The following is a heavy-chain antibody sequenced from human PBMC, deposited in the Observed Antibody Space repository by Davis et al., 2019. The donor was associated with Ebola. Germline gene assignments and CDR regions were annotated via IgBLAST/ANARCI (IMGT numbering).Heavy chain of an antibody. D-gene: IGHD3-10*01. Sequence: GESLKISCAASGFTFSSYAMSWVRQAPGKGLEWVSAISGSGGSTYYADSVKGRFTISRDNSKNTLYLQMNSLRAEDTAVYYCAKKEVGDGSGSSHFDYWGQGTLVTVSS. CDR2: ISGSGGST. V-gene: IGHV3-23*01. CDR3: AKKEVGDGSGSSHFDY. J-gene: IGHJ4*02. CDR1: GFTFSSYA.